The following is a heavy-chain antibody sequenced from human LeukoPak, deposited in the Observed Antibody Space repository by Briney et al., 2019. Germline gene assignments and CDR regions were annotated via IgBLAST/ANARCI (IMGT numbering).Heavy chain of an antibody. CDR1: GFTFSSYA. D-gene: IGHD5-18*01. CDR2: INNGGGST. J-gene: IGHJ4*02. Sequence: PGGSLRLSCVASGFTFSSYAMSWVRQAPGKGLEWVSAINNGGGSTYYADSVKGRFTISRDNSRNTLYLQMNSLRAEDTAVYYCAKDNSYGNFDYWGQGTLVTVSS. CDR3: AKDNSYGNFDY. V-gene: IGHV3-23*01.